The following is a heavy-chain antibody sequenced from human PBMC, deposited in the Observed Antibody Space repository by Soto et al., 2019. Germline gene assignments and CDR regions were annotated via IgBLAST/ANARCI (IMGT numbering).Heavy chain of an antibody. V-gene: IGHV1-18*01. J-gene: IGHJ4*02. CDR1: GYTFTSYG. D-gene: IGHD6-6*01. CDR2: ISAYNGNT. CDR3: ASGRAYSSSIKGDYFDY. Sequence: ASVKVSCKASGYTFTSYGISWVRQAPGQGLEWMGWISAYNGNTNYAQKLQGRVTMTTDTSTSTAYMELRSLRSDDTAVYYCASGRAYSSSIKGDYFDYWGQGTLVTVSS.